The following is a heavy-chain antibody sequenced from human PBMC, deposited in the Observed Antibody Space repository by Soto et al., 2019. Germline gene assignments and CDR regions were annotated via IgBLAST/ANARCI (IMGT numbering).Heavy chain of an antibody. CDR1: GDSPSSNSTA. Sequence: RSLYGDSPSSNSTAWNWIRQSPSRGLEWLGRTYYRSKWYNDYAVSVKSRITINPDTSKNQFSLQLNSVTPEDTAVYYCARDQGGHSTTEYWGQGTLVSVS. CDR3: ARDQGGHSTTEY. CDR2: TYYRSKWYN. D-gene: IGHD1-26*01. V-gene: IGHV6-1*01. J-gene: IGHJ4*02.